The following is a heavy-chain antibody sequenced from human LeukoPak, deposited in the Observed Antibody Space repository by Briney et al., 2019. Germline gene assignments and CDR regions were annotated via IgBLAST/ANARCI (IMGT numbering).Heavy chain of an antibody. J-gene: IGHJ2*01. D-gene: IGHD6-19*01. CDR1: GGSISSYY. CDR3: AREQYSSGWDTTTHWYFNL. Sequence: SETLSLTCTVSGGSISSYYWTWIRQPAGKGLEWIGRIYTSGSTDYNPSLKSRVTMSIDTSKNQFSLKLSSVTAADTAVYYCAREQYSSGWDTTTHWYFNLWGRGTLVTVSS. CDR2: IYTSGST. V-gene: IGHV4-4*07.